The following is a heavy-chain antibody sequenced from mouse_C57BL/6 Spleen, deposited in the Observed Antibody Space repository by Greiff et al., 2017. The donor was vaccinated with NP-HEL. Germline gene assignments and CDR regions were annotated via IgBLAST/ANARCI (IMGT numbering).Heavy chain of an antibody. CDR1: GYTFNNYW. V-gene: IGHV1-63*01. CDR3: ARTRSSYWYFDV. D-gene: IGHD1-1*01. CDR2: IYPGGGYT. J-gene: IGHJ1*03. Sequence: VKLQESGAELVRPGTSVKMSCKASGYTFNNYWIGWAKQRPGHGLEWIGDIYPGGGYTNYNEKFKGKATLTADKSSSTTYMQFSSLTSEDSAIYYCARTRSSYWYFDVWGTGTTVTVSS.